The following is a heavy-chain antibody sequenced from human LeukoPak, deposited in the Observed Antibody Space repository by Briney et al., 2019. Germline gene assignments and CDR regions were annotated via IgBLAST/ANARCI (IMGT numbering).Heavy chain of an antibody. CDR1: GGSIRSSGHY. V-gene: IGHV4-39*01. Sequence: SETLSPTCTVSGGSIRSSGHYWGWIRQPPGKGLEWIGSIFHSGITHYNPSLKSRLTISVDTSKSQFSLKLSSVTAADTAVYYCARHGEQLALYWGQGTLVTVSS. J-gene: IGHJ4*02. CDR2: IFHSGIT. D-gene: IGHD6-6*01. CDR3: ARHGEQLALY.